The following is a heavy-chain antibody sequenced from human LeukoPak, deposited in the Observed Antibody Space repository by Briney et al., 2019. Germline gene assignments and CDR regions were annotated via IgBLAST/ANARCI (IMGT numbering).Heavy chain of an antibody. J-gene: IGHJ4*02. D-gene: IGHD2-15*01. CDR1: GFTFSTYG. CDR3: VKERTGGFLDY. Sequence: GGSLRLSCAASGFTFSTYGMHWVRQAPGKGLEWLAFIRSDGSNKYPDSVKGRFTISRDNSKNTLYLQMNSLRPEDTGVYYCVKERTGGFLDYWGQGSLVTVSS. CDR2: IRSDGSNK. V-gene: IGHV3-30*02.